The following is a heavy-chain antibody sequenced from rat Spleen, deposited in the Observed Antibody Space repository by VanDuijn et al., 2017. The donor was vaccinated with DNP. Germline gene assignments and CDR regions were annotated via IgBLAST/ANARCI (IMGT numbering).Heavy chain of an antibody. CDR2: ISYDGGST. Sequence: EVQLVESGGGLVQPGRSLKLSCAASGFTFSDYYMAWVRQAPTKGLEWVASISYDGGSTYYRDSVKGRFTISRDNAKSSLYLQMDSLRSEDTATYYCTAIAAISRADYWGQGVMVTVSS. D-gene: IGHD1-2*01. CDR1: GFTFSDYY. V-gene: IGHV5-20*01. CDR3: TAIAAISRADY. J-gene: IGHJ2*01.